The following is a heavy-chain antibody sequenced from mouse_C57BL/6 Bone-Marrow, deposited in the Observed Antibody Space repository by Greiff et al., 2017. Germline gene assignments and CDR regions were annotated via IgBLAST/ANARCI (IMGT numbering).Heavy chain of an antibody. CDR1: GYTFTGYW. CDR3: ARYYGSSLY. D-gene: IGHD1-1*01. CDR2: ILPGSGST. V-gene: IGHV1-9*01. J-gene: IGHJ2*01. Sequence: QVQLQQSGAELMKPGASVKLSCKATGYTFTGYWIEWVKQRPGHGLEWIGEILPGSGSTNYNEKFKGKATFTADTSSNTGYMQLCSLTTEDSAIYYCARYYGSSLYWGQGTTLTVSS.